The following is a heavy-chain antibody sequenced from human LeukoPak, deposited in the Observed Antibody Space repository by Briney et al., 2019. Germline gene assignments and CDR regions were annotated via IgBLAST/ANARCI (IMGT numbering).Heavy chain of an antibody. V-gene: IGHV1-2*02. CDR3: ARELEYYYGSGSFDY. J-gene: IGHJ4*02. D-gene: IGHD3-10*01. Sequence: ASVKVSCKASGYTFTGYYMHWVRQAPGQGLEWMGWINPNSGGTNYAQKFQGRVTMTRDTSISTAYMELSRPRSDDTAVYYCARELEYYYGSGSFDYWGQGTLVTVSS. CDR1: GYTFTGYY. CDR2: INPNSGGT.